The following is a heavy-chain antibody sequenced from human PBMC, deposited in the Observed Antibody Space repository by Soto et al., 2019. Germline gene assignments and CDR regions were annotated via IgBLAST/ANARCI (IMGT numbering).Heavy chain of an antibody. Sequence: EVQLVESWGGLVQPGGSLRLSCAASGFTFSSYSMNWVRQAPGKGLEWVSYISSSSSTIYYADYVKGRFTIYRDNAKNSLYLQMNRLRDEDTAVYYWARDISYSSSSNYVDYWGQGTLVNVSS. D-gene: IGHD6-13*01. J-gene: IGHJ4*02. CDR3: ARDISYSSSSNYVDY. V-gene: IGHV3-48*02. CDR2: ISSSSSTI. CDR1: GFTFSSYS.